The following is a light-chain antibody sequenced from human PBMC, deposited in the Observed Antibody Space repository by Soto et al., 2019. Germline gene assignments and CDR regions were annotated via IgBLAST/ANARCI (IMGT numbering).Light chain of an antibody. CDR2: RAS. CDR1: QSISTW. V-gene: IGKV1-5*03. Sequence: DIQMTQSPSTLSANVGDSVTITCRASQSISTWLAWFQQKPGKDPKFLIYRASSLESGIPSRFSGSGSGTEFTLTISSLQPDDFATYYCQQYNSYPRTFGQGTKVDIK. J-gene: IGKJ1*01. CDR3: QQYNSYPRT.